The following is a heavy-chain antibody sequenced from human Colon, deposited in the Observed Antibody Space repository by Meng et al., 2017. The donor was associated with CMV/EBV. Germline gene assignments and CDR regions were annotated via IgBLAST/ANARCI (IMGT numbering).Heavy chain of an antibody. CDR2: INPNMGGP. J-gene: IGHJ4*02. CDR1: GYTFTAYK. D-gene: IGHD5-24*01. V-gene: IGHV1-2*02. CDR3: ARAGDDYFDL. Sequence: GESLKISCKASGYTFTAYKIHWVRQAPGQGLEWMGWINPNMGGPTYAQKFKGRVTVTKDTSISTVYMEVNSLTSDDTAVYYCARAGDDYFDLWGQGTLVTVSS.